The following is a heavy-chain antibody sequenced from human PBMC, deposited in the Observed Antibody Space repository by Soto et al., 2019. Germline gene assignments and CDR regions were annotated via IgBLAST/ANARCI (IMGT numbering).Heavy chain of an antibody. CDR3: ARAPSSGYSYDE. J-gene: IGHJ4*02. CDR2: VSSSSSYT. CDR1: GFTFSDHY. V-gene: IGHV3-11*05. D-gene: IGHD5-18*01. Sequence: QVQLVESGGGLVKPGGSLRLSCAVSGFTFSDHYMNWIRQTPGKGLEWLSYVSSSSSYTGYADSVKGRFTISRDNAKYSVYLEMNSLRVEDTAVYYCARAPSSGYSYDEWGQGTLVTVSS.